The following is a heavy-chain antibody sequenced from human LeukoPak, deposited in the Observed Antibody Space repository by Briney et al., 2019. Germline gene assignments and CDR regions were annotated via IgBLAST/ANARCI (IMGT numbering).Heavy chain of an antibody. D-gene: IGHD2-2*01. CDR2: IHYSGST. Sequence: SETLSLTCTVSGGSISSYYWSWIRQPPGKGLEWIGYIHYSGSTNHNPSLKSRVTISVDTSKNQFSLKLSSVTAADTAVYFCARDQEHCSGTSCYPYWYDSWGQGTLVTVSS. CDR1: GGSISSYY. CDR3: ARDQEHCSGTSCYPYWYDS. V-gene: IGHV4-59*12. J-gene: IGHJ5*01.